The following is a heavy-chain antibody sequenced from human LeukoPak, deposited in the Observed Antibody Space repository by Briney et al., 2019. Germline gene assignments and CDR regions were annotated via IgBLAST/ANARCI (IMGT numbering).Heavy chain of an antibody. V-gene: IGHV3-48*03. J-gene: IGHJ6*03. CDR2: ISSSGSTI. D-gene: IGHD5-18*01. CDR1: GFTFSSYE. Sequence: VGSLRLSCAASGFTFSSYEMNWVRQAPGKGLEWVSYISSSGSTIYYADSLKGRFTISRDNAKNTLYLHMSNLRAEDTAVYYCAREGYGPDYYMDVWGKGTTVTISS. CDR3: AREGYGPDYYMDV.